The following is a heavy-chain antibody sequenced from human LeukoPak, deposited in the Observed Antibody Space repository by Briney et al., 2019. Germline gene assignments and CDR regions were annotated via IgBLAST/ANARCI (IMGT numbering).Heavy chain of an antibody. D-gene: IGHD6-6*01. CDR3: AAQSARPQYYFDY. J-gene: IGHJ4*02. CDR2: ISGSGGST. CDR1: GFTFSSYA. V-gene: IGHV3-23*01. Sequence: GGSLRLSCAASGFTFSSYAMSWVRQAPGKGLKWVSAISGSGGSTYYADSVKGRFTISRDNSKNTLYLQMNSLRAEDTAVYYCAAQSARPQYYFDYWGQGTLVTVSS.